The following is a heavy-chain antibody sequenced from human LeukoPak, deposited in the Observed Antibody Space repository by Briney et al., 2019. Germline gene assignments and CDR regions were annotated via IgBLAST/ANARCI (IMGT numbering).Heavy chain of an antibody. V-gene: IGHV3-33*01. CDR1: GFTFSNYG. CDR2: IWYDGSNK. CDR3: ARSGEAYGYDY. D-gene: IGHD7-27*01. Sequence: GRSLRLSCAASGFTFSNYGIHWVRQAPGKGLEWVALIWYDGSNKYYADSVKGRFTISRDNSKNTVYLQMNSLRAEDTAVYYCARSGEAYGYDYGGQGTLVTVSS. J-gene: IGHJ4*02.